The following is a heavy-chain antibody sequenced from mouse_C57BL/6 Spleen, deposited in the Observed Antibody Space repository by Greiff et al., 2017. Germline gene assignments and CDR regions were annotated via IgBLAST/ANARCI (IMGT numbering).Heavy chain of an antibody. Sequence: VQLKQSVAELVRPGASVKLSCTASGFNIKNTYMHWVKQRPERGVEWIGRIDRTDGNTKYTTKFQGKASITADTAYNPAYLQLSKLTSEDTAVYYGDYSNCSWAMDYWGQGTSVTVSS. CDR2: IDRTDGNT. J-gene: IGHJ4*01. CDR1: GFNIKNTY. V-gene: IGHV14-3*01. D-gene: IGHD2-5*01. CDR3: DYSNCSWAMDY.